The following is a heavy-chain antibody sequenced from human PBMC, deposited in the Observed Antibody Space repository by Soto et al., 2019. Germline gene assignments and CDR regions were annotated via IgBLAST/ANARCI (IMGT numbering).Heavy chain of an antibody. CDR2: IKQDGRGK. J-gene: IGHJ4*02. Sequence: LILSCAASGFTFSRYCMTWVRQAPGKGLEWVANIKQDGRGKYYVDSVRGRFTMSRDNAKNSLYLQMNSLRAEDTAVYYCARVVGATQMDFDYWGQGTLVTV. CDR1: GFTFSRYC. V-gene: IGHV3-7*01. CDR3: ARVVGATQMDFDY. D-gene: IGHD1-26*01.